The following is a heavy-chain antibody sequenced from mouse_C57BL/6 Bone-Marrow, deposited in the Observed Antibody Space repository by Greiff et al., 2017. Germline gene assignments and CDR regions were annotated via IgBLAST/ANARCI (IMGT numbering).Heavy chain of an antibody. J-gene: IGHJ2*01. D-gene: IGHD4-1*01. CDR1: GYSITSGYY. CDR3: ARYWEGGLFDY. Sequence: EVKLMESGPGLVKPSQSLSLTCSVTGYSITSGYYWNWIRQFPGNKLEWMGYISYDGSNNYNPSLKNRISITRYTSKNQFFLKLNSVTTEDTATYDCARYWEGGLFDYWGQGTTLTVSS. V-gene: IGHV3-6*01. CDR2: ISYDGSN.